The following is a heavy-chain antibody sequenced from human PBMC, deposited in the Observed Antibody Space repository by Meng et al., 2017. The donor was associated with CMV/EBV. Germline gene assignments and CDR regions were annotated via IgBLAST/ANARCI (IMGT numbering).Heavy chain of an antibody. CDR3: ARGYSSGWSYYFDY. Sequence: GGSLRLSCAASGFTFSSYSMNWVRQAPGKGLEWISSISSSSSYIYYADSVKGRFTISRDNAENSLYLQMNSLRAEDTAVYYCARGYSSGWSYYFDYWGQGTLVTVSS. D-gene: IGHD6-19*01. CDR1: GFTFSSYS. V-gene: IGHV3-21*01. J-gene: IGHJ4*02. CDR2: ISSSSSYI.